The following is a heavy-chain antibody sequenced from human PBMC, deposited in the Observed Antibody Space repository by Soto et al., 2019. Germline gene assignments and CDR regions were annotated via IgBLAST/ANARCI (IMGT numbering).Heavy chain of an antibody. V-gene: IGHV2-70*11. CDR3: ARTHSHYYDSSGYHWYFDL. CDR2: IDWDDDK. CDR1: GFSLSTSGMC. Sequence: SGPTLVNPTQTLTLTCTFSGFSLSTSGMCVSWIRQPPGKALEWLARIDWDDDKYYSTSLKTRLTISKDTSKNQVVLTMTNMDPVDTATYYCARTHSHYYDSSGYHWYFDLWGRGTLVTVSS. J-gene: IGHJ2*01. D-gene: IGHD3-22*01.